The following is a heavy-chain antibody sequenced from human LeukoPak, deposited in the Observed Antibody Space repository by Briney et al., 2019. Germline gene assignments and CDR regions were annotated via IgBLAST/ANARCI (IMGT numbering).Heavy chain of an antibody. Sequence: GGSLRLSCAASRFTFSSYEMIWVRQAPGKGLEWVSYISSSGSTIYYADSVKGRFTSSRDNAKNSLYLQMNSLRAEDTAVYYCARGLYYYDSSGPGGQGTLVTVSS. D-gene: IGHD3-22*01. V-gene: IGHV3-48*03. CDR2: ISSSGSTI. CDR1: RFTFSSYE. CDR3: ARGLYYYDSSGP. J-gene: IGHJ5*02.